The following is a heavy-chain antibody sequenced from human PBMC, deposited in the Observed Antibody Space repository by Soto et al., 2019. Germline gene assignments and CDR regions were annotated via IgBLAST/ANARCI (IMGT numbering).Heavy chain of an antibody. CDR2: ISGSGANT. Sequence: GGSLRLSCAAAGFTFSDYAMNWVRQAPGKGLEWVSAISGSGANTYYADSVKGRFTISRDNSKNMLYLQMNSLRDEDTAVYYCANGRFLEWLLPDNRFDPWGQGTLVTVSS. CDR3: ANGRFLEWLLPDNRFDP. V-gene: IGHV3-23*01. J-gene: IGHJ5*02. D-gene: IGHD3-3*01. CDR1: GFTFSDYA.